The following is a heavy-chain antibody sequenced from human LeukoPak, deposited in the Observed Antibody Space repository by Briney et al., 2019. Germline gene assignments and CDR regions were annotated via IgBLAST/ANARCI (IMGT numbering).Heavy chain of an antibody. CDR1: GFTFDDSA. CDR3: AKAPPYYSDSSGYFQH. J-gene: IGHJ1*01. V-gene: IGHV3-9*01. CDR2: ISWNSGII. Sequence: GGSLRLSCAASGFTFDDSAMHWVRQVPGKGLDWVSCISWNSGIIDYADSVKGRFTISRDNAKNSLYLQMNNLRPDDTAFYYCAKAPPYYSDSSGYFQHWGQGALVTVSS. D-gene: IGHD3-22*01.